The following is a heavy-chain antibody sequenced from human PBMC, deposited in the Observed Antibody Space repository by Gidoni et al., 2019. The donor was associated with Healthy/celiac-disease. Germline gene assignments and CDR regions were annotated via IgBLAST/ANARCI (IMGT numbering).Heavy chain of an antibody. CDR3: AGSSWYNYYYGMDV. Sequence: EVLLVESGGGLLQPVGSLSLSCAASRFTFSSYWMSWVRQAPGKGLEWVANIKQDGSEKYYVDSVKGRFTISRDNAKNSLYLQMNSLRAEDTAVYYCAGSSWYNYYYGMDVWGQGTTVTVSS. D-gene: IGHD6-13*01. CDR1: RFTFSSYW. J-gene: IGHJ6*02. CDR2: IKQDGSEK. V-gene: IGHV3-7*01.